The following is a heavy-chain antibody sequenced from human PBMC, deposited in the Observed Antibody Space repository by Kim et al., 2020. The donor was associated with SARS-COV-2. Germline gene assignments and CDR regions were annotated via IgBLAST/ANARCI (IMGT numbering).Heavy chain of an antibody. V-gene: IGHV3-53*01. Sequence: DSVKGRFTHSRDHSKNTLYLQMNSLRAEDTAVYYCARDVYGDYGTYYFDYWGQGTLVTVSS. CDR3: ARDVYGDYGTYYFDY. J-gene: IGHJ4*02. D-gene: IGHD4-17*01.